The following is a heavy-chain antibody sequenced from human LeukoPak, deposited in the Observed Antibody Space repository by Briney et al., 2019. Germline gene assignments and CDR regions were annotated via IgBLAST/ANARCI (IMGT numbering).Heavy chain of an antibody. CDR1: GFTFSNYD. CDR2: INHSGST. CDR3: ATATYYGDPNGFDP. J-gene: IGHJ5*02. D-gene: IGHD4-17*01. V-gene: IGHV4-34*08. Sequence: GSLRLSCAASGFTFSNYDMSWVRQPPGKGLEWIGEINHSGSTNYNPSLKSRVTISVDTPKNQFSLKLSSVTAADTAVYYCATATYYGDPNGFDPWGQGTLVTVSS.